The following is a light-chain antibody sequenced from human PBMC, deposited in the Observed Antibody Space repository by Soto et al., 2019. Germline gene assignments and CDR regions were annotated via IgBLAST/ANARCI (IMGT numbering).Light chain of an antibody. CDR1: QSVSSN. J-gene: IGKJ1*01. CDR3: QQYINLWT. Sequence: EIVMIQSPATLPFSPGERSTLSCRASQSVSSNLAWYQQKPGQSPRLLIYGASTRATGVPARFSGSGSGTEFTLTISSLQSEDFAVYYCQQYINLWTFGQGTKVDIK. CDR2: GAS. V-gene: IGKV3-15*01.